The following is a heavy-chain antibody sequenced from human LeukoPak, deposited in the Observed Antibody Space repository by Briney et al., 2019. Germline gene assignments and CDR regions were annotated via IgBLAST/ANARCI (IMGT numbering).Heavy chain of an antibody. J-gene: IGHJ4*02. D-gene: IGHD3-3*01. Sequence: GGSLRLSCAASGFTFSIYAMSWVRQAPGKGLEWVSGISGSSSHTMDADSVRGRFTISRDNTRNTLYLHMNSLRAEDTALYYCAKEHHYSNAAPEWGFDSWGQGTLVTVSS. CDR2: ISGSSSHT. CDR1: GFTFSIYA. V-gene: IGHV3-23*01. CDR3: AKEHHYSNAAPEWGFDS.